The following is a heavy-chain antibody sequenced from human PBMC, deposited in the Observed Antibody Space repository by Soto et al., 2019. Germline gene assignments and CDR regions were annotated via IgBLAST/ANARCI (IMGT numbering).Heavy chain of an antibody. CDR2: ISSSSSTI. V-gene: IGHV3-48*02. Sequence: PGGSLRLSCAASGFTFSSYSMNWVRQAPGKGLEWVSYISSSSSTIYYADSVKGRFTISRDNAKNSLYLQMNSLRDEDTAVYYCARFMGAQYYDFWSGHYGMDVWGQGTTVTVSS. D-gene: IGHD3-3*01. CDR1: GFTFSSYS. J-gene: IGHJ6*02. CDR3: ARFMGAQYYDFWSGHYGMDV.